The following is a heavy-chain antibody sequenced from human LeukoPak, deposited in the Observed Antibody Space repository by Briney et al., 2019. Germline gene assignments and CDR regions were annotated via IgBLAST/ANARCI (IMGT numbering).Heavy chain of an antibody. D-gene: IGHD3-22*01. V-gene: IGHV3-15*01. CDR3: TTATSTMIAPYFDY. J-gene: IGHJ4*02. CDR1: GFTFSNAW. CDR2: IKSKTDGGTT. Sequence: GGSLRLSCAAPGFTFSNAWMSWVRQAPGKGLEWVGRIKSKTDGGTTDYAAPVKGRFTISRDDSKNTLYLQMNSLKTEDTAVYYCTTATSTMIAPYFDYWGQGTLVTVSS.